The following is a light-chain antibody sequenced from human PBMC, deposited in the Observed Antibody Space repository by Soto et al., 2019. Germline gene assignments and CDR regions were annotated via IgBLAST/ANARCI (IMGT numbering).Light chain of an antibody. CDR2: DVS. CDR1: SSDVGGYNY. Sequence: QSVLAQPRSVSGSPGQSVTISCTGTSSDVGGYNYVSWYRQHPGKAPKLMIYDVSKRPSGVPDRFSGSKSGNTASLTISGLQAEDEADYYCCSYAGSYTFFFGTGTKVTVL. V-gene: IGLV2-11*01. CDR3: CSYAGSYTFF. J-gene: IGLJ1*01.